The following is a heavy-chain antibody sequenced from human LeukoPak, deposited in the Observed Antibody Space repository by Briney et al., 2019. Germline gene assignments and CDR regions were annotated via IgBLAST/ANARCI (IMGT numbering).Heavy chain of an antibody. V-gene: IGHV1-69*13. CDR3: GKGQAARGYYYGMDV. Sequence: ASVKLSCTASGYTFTTYAMHWVRQAPGQGLEWMGGIISIFGTANFAQKFQGRVTITADESTSTVYLQLSSLRSEDTAVYYGGKGQAARGYYYGMDVWGQGTTVTVSS. J-gene: IGHJ6*02. CDR1: GYTFTTYA. D-gene: IGHD5-24*01. CDR2: IISIFGTA.